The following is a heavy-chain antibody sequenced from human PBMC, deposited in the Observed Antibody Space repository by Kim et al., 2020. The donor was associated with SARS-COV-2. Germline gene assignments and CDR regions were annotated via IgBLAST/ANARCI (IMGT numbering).Heavy chain of an antibody. D-gene: IGHD3-10*01. V-gene: IGHV3-23*01. J-gene: IGHJ6*02. CDR3: AKSGYEGFGELFPFNYYGMDV. CDR2: ISGSGGST. Sequence: GGSLRLSCAASGFTFSSYAMSWVRQAPGKGLEWVSAISGSGGSTYYADSVKGRFTISRDNSKNTLYLQMNSLRAEDTAVYYCAKSGYEGFGELFPFNYYGMDVWGQGTTVTVSS. CDR1: GFTFSSYA.